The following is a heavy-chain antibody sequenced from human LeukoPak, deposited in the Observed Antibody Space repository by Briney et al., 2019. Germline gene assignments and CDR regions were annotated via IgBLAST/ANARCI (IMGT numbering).Heavy chain of an antibody. D-gene: IGHD6-19*01. CDR1: RYTFTSYG. J-gene: IGHJ3*02. CDR3: ARDRLSSSDRGGGYAFDI. V-gene: IGHV1-18*01. Sequence: ASVKVSCKASRYTFTSYGISWVRQAPGQGLEWMGWISGYNGKTNYAQNLQGRVTMTTDTSTSTAYMELRSLRSDDTAVYYCARDRLSSSDRGGGYAFDIWGQGTMVAVSS. CDR2: ISGYNGKT.